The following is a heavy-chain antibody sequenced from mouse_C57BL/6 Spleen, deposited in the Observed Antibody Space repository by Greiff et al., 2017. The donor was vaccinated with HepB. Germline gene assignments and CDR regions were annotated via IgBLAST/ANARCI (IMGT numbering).Heavy chain of an antibody. CDR2: IDPSDSYT. J-gene: IGHJ4*01. Sequence: QVQLQQSGAELVKPGASVKLSCKASGYTFTSYWMQWVKQRPGQGLEWIGEIDPSDSYTNYNQKFKGKATLTVDTSSSTAYMQLSSLTSEDSAVYYCARRGYGNYPYYYAMDYWGQGTSVTVSS. D-gene: IGHD2-1*01. V-gene: IGHV1-50*01. CDR1: GYTFTSYW. CDR3: ARRGYGNYPYYYAMDY.